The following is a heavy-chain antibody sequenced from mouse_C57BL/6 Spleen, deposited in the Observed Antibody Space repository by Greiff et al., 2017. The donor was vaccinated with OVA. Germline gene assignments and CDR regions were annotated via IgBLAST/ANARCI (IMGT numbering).Heavy chain of an antibody. D-gene: IGHD3-2*02. V-gene: IGHV3-6*01. CDR3: ARERVYSDYFDY. Sequence: EVKLVESGPGLVKPSQSLSLTCSVTGYSITSGYYWNWIRQFPGNKLEWMGYISYDGSNNYNPSLKNRISITRDTSKNQFFLKLNSVTTEDTATYYCARERVYSDYFDYWGQGTTLTVSS. CDR1: GYSITSGYY. J-gene: IGHJ2*01. CDR2: ISYDGSN.